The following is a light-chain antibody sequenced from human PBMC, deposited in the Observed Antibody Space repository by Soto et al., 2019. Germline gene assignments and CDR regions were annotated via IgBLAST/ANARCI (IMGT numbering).Light chain of an antibody. CDR1: SSDIGDYNY. CDR2: SNN. V-gene: IGLV1-47*02. CDR3: AAWDDSLSGSYV. J-gene: IGLJ1*01. Sequence: QSALTQPASVSGSPGQSITISCTGTSSDIGDYNYVSWYQQHPGKAPKLLIYSNNQRPSGVPDRFSGSKSGTSASLAISGLRSEDEGDYYCAAWDDSLSGSYVFGTGTKLTVL.